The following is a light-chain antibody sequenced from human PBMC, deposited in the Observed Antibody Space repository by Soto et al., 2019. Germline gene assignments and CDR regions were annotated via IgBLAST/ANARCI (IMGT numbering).Light chain of an antibody. CDR1: QSVSSSY. J-gene: IGKJ3*01. CDR3: QQYGSSLRT. Sequence: EIVLTQSPGTLSLSPGERATLSCRASQSVSSSYLAWYQQKPGQAPRLLIYRASSRATGIPDRFSGSGSGTDFTLTISRLEPEDVAVYYCQQYGSSLRTFGAGTKVDIK. CDR2: RAS. V-gene: IGKV3-20*01.